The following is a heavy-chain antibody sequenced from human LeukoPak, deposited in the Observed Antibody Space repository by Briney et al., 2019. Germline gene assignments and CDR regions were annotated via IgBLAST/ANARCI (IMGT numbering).Heavy chain of an antibody. V-gene: IGHV3-66*01. D-gene: IGHD1-26*01. CDR2: IYSGCST. J-gene: IGHJ4*02. CDR3: AKFDSGR. CDR1: GFTVSSNY. Sequence: GGSLRLSCAASGFTVSSNYMSWVRQAPGKGLEWVAVIYSGCSTYYSDAVKGRFTISRDNSKNTLYLQMNSLRAEDTAVYYCAKFDSGRWGQGTLVTVSS.